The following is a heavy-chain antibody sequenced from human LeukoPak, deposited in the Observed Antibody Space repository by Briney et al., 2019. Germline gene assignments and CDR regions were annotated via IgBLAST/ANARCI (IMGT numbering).Heavy chain of an antibody. CDR2: ISGSGGST. CDR1: GFTLSSYA. V-gene: IGHV3-23*01. Sequence: PGGSLRLSCAASGFTLSSYAMSWVRQAPGKGLEWVSAISGSGGSTYYADSVKGRFTISRDNSKNTLYLQMNSLRAEDTAVYYCAKDGGATQAWYFDLWGRGTLVTVSS. CDR3: AKDGGATQAWYFDL. D-gene: IGHD1-26*01. J-gene: IGHJ2*01.